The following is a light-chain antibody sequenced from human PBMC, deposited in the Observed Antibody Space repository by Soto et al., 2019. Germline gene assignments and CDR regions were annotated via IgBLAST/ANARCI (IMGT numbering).Light chain of an antibody. Sequence: QSALTQPASVSGSPGQSITISCTGTSRDFGGYNYVSWYQQHPGKAPKLMIFDVSNRPSGVSIRFSGSKSGNTASLTISGLQAEDEADYYCSSYRSSSTLYVFGTGTKVTVL. CDR1: SRDFGGYNY. J-gene: IGLJ1*01. V-gene: IGLV2-14*01. CDR3: SSYRSSSTLYV. CDR2: DVS.